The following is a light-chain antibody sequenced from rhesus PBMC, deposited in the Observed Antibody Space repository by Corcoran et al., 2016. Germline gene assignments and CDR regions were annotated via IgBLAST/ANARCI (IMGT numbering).Light chain of an antibody. Sequence: DIQMTQPPSSLSASVGDRVTITCQASQGISSWLAWYQQKPGKAPQLLISAASRLQSGVPSRFSGSGSGTHFTLPIRSLQPEGFATYYCQQHHGSPLAFVGGTKVEIK. J-gene: IGKJ4*01. CDR3: QQHHGSPLA. CDR2: AAS. CDR1: QGISSW. V-gene: IGKV1-19*01.